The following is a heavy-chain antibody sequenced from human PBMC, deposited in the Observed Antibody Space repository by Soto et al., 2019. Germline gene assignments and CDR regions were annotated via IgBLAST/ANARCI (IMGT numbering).Heavy chain of an antibody. CDR3: ARDPYSGSYLGGYNWFAP. Sequence: SETLSLTCAVSGYSISSGYYWGWIRQPPGKGLEWIGSIYHSGSTYYNPSLKSRVTISVDTSKNQFSLKLSSVTAADTAVYYCARDPYSGSYLGGYNWFAPWGQGTLVTV. V-gene: IGHV4-38-2*02. D-gene: IGHD1-26*01. J-gene: IGHJ5*02. CDR1: GYSISSGYY. CDR2: IYHSGST.